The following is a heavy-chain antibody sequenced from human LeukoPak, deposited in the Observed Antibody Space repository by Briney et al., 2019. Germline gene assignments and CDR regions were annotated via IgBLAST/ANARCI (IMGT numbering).Heavy chain of an antibody. CDR1: GFTFSSYG. J-gene: IGHJ4*02. CDR3: ARERDGRFFDY. Sequence: PGGSLRLSCAASGFTFSSYGMHWVRQAPGKGLEWVANINQGGSEKYFVDSVKGRFTISRDNAKNSLHLQMDTLRADDTAVYYCARERDGRFFDYWGQGTLVTVSS. V-gene: IGHV3-7*01. CDR2: INQGGSEK. D-gene: IGHD5-24*01.